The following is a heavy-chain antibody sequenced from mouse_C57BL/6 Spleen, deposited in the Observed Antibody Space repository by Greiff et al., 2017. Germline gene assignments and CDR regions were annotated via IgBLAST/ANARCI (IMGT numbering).Heavy chain of an antibody. J-gene: IGHJ2*01. D-gene: IGHD4-1*01. V-gene: IGHV1-69*01. CDR3: ARKGTGTFCY. Sequence: QVQLQQPGAELVMPGASVKLSCKASGYTFTSYWMHWVKQRPGQGLEWIGVIDPSDSYTNYNQKFKGKSTLTVDKSSSTAYMQLSSLTSEDSAVYYCARKGTGTFCYWGQGTTLTVSS. CDR1: GYTFTSYW. CDR2: IDPSDSYT.